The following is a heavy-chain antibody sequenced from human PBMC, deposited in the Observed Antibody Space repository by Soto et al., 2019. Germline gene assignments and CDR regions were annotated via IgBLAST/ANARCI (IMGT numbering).Heavy chain of an antibody. Sequence: QVHLVESGGGLVKPGGSLRLSCTVSGFAFRHNYLTWIRQAPGKGLEWRAYISTSGSPAYYADSVKGRFTISTDNAKKSLYLQRDSLRAEDTGVYYGATVGIYYEAWGQGTLFTVS. CDR1: GFAFRHNY. CDR3: ATVGIYYEA. V-gene: IGHV3-11*01. CDR2: ISTSGSPA. D-gene: IGHD1-26*01. J-gene: IGHJ5*02.